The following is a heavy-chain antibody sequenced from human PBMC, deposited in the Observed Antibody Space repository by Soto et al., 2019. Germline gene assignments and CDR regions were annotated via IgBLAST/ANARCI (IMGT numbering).Heavy chain of an antibody. CDR3: AIEGRKSYYYDSSGYYNFDY. CDR1: GYTFTSYG. CDR2: ISAYNGNT. V-gene: IGHV1-18*01. Sequence: ASVKVSCKASGYTFTSYGISWVRQAPGQGLEWIGWISAYNGNTNYAQKLQGRVTMTTDTSTSTAYMELRSLRSDDTAVYYCAIEGRKSYYYDSSGYYNFDYWGQGTLVTVSS. D-gene: IGHD3-22*01. J-gene: IGHJ4*02.